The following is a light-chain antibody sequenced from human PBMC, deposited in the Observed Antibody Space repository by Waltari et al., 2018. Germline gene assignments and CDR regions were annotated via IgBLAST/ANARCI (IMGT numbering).Light chain of an antibody. J-gene: IGKJ5*01. V-gene: IGKV1-33*01. CDR1: QNIHNY. CDR2: DAS. CDR3: QQYNTVPIT. Sequence: DIQLTQSPPSLSAAVGDRVSFSCQASQNIHNYLIWYQQKSGKAPKLPSYDASTLETGVPSRFGGSGSGKDFTLTISSLQPEDVATYYCQQYNTVPITFGQGTRLQIK.